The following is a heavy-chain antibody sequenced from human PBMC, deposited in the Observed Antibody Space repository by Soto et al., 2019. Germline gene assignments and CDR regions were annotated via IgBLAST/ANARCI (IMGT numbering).Heavy chain of an antibody. V-gene: IGHV4-30-4*01. CDR3: ARAGEALWFGPRRAFDI. J-gene: IGHJ3*02. CDR2: IYFNGHT. CDR1: GGSISSGDYY. D-gene: IGHD3-10*01. Sequence: PSETLSLTCTVSGGSISSGDYYWSWIRQPPGKGLEWIGYIYFNGHTYYNPSLNSRLKISVDTSMNQFSLDLSSVTAADTAVYYCARAGEALWFGPRRAFDIGGKGTMVTVS.